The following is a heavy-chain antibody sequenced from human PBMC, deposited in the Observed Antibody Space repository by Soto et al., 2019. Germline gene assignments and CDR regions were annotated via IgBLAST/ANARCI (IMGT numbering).Heavy chain of an antibody. CDR3: AKRVVVAATRRPYYGMDV. CDR2: ISGSGGST. Sequence: GSLRLSCAASGFTFSSYAMSWVRQAPGKGLEWVSAISGSGGSTYYADSVKGRFTISRDNSKNTLYLQMNSLRAEDTAVYYCAKRVVVAATRRPYYGMDVWGQGTTVTVSS. J-gene: IGHJ6*02. V-gene: IGHV3-23*01. CDR1: GFTFSSYA. D-gene: IGHD2-15*01.